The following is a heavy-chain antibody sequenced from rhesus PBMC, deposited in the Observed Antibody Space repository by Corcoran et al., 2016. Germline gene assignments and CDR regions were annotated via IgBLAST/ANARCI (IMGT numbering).Heavy chain of an antibody. Sequence: EVRLVDSGGGLVQPGGSLRLSCVVSGFTFSDYYMSWVCQAPGKGPEGVGFIKNQANGGTAEDTASVKGRFTISRDDSKSIFSLQMNSLKIEDTAVYYCPKDGEGSGHAFDVWGQGLRVAVSS. CDR1: GFTFSDYY. J-gene: IGHJ3*01. V-gene: IGHV3-116*02. CDR2: IKNQANGGTA. CDR3: PKDGEGSGHAFDV. D-gene: IGHD6-25*01.